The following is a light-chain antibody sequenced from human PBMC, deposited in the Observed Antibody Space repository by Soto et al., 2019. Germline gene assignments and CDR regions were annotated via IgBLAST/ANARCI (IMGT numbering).Light chain of an antibody. V-gene: IGKV3-15*01. CDR3: QQYYSNPRT. CDR1: QNIYSN. Sequence: IVMTQSPATLSVSPGERATLSCRASQNIYSNVAWYQQRPGQAPRLLIYRASTRAPGIPARFSGSGSGTEFTLTISSLQAEDVAVYYCQQYYSNPRTFGQGTTGDI. J-gene: IGKJ1*01. CDR2: RAS.